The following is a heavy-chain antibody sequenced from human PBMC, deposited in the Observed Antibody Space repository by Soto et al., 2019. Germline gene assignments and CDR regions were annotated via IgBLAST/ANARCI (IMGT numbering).Heavy chain of an antibody. CDR2: ISGSGGST. Sequence: GGSMRLSCAASGLTFSSYAMSWVRQAPGKGLEWVSAISGSGGSTYYADSVKGRFTISRDNSKNTLYLQMNSLRAEDTAVYYCAKEEFTYYYDSSGSYGYWGQGTLVTVSS. V-gene: IGHV3-23*01. CDR3: AKEEFTYYYDSSGSYGY. J-gene: IGHJ4*02. CDR1: GLTFSSYA. D-gene: IGHD3-22*01.